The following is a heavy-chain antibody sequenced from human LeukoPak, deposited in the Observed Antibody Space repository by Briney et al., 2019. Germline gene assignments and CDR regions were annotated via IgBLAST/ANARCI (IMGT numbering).Heavy chain of an antibody. CDR3: AKDRLYDSSGYGAFDF. D-gene: IGHD3-22*01. CDR1: GFTFNDYY. J-gene: IGHJ3*01. Sequence: HPGGSLRLSCAASGFTFNDYYMSWIRQAPGKGLEWVSVITGSGGSTYYGDSMKGRFTISRDNSKNTLYLQIHSLRAEDTAIYYCAKDRLYDSSGYGAFDFWGQGTMVTVSS. V-gene: IGHV3-23*01. CDR2: ITGSGGST.